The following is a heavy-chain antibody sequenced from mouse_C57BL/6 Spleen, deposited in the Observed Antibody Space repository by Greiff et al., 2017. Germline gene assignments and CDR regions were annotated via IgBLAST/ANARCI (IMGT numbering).Heavy chain of an antibody. CDR2: IDPNSGGT. Sequence: VQLQQPGAELVKPGASVKLSCKASGYTFTSYWMHWVKQRPGRGLEWIGRIDPNSGGTKYNEKFKSKATLTVDKPSSTAYMQLSSLTSEDSAVYYCARGTHYDYDAGDYAMDYWGQGTSVTVSS. D-gene: IGHD2-4*01. CDR1: GYTFTSYW. V-gene: IGHV1-72*01. J-gene: IGHJ4*01. CDR3: ARGTHYDYDAGDYAMDY.